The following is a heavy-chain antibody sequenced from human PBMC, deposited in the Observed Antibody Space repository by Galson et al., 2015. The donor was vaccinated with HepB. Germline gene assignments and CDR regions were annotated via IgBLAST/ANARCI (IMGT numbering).Heavy chain of an antibody. J-gene: IGHJ2*01. V-gene: IGHV3-74*01. D-gene: IGHD2-15*01. CDR1: GFTFSSYW. Sequence: SLRLSCAASGFTFSSYWMHWVRQAPGKGLVWVSRINSDGSSTSYADSVKGRFTISRDNAKNTLYLQMNSLRAEDTAVYYCARATGGYCSGGSCFGSFGWYFDLWGRGTLVTVSS. CDR3: ARATGGYCSGGSCFGSFGWYFDL. CDR2: INSDGSST.